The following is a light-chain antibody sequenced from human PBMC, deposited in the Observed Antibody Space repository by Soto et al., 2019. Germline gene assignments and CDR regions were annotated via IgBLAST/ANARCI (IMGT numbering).Light chain of an antibody. Sequence: EIVLTQSPGTLSLSPGERGTLSCRASQTVSSNFLAWYQQKPGQAPKLLIFDASTRATGIPDRFTGSGSGTDFTLTIRRLKAEDLAVYHCQLYPAPPLTFGQGTKVDIK. CDR2: DAS. J-gene: IGKJ1*01. V-gene: IGKV3-20*01. CDR3: QLYPAPPLT. CDR1: QTVSSNF.